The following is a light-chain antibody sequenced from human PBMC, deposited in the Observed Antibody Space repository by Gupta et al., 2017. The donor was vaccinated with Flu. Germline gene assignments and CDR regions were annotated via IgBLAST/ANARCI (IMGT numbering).Light chain of an antibody. CDR2: GAS. V-gene: IGKV3-20*01. J-gene: IGKJ1*01. CDR1: QTFSSRY. CDR3: QQYGSSPWT. Sequence: DIVLAQPPGTLSLSPGERATLSCRASQTFSSRYLAWYQQKPGQAPRLLIYGASTRATGIPDRFSGSGSGTDFTLTIRRLEPEDFAVYYCQQYGSSPWTFGQGTKVEIK.